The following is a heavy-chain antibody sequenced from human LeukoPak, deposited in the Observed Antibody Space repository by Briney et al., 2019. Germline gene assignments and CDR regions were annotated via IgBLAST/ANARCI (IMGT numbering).Heavy chain of an antibody. V-gene: IGHV1-8*02. CDR2: MNPNSGNT. Sequence: ASVKVSCKASGYTFTGYYMHWVRQAPGQGLEWMGWMNPNSGNTGYAQKFQGRVTMTRNTSISTAYMELSSLRSEDTAVYYCARPYDGGNFDYWGQGTLVTVSS. CDR3: ARPYDGGNFDY. D-gene: IGHD4-23*01. J-gene: IGHJ4*02. CDR1: GYTFTGYY.